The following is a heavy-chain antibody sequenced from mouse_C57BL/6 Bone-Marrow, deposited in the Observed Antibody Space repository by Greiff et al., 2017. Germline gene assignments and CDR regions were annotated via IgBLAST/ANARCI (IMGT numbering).Heavy chain of an antibody. CDR2: INPNNGGT. V-gene: IGHV1-26*01. CDR3: ARDYYGSSPWFAY. CDR1: GYTFTDYY. Sequence: EVQLQQSGPELVKPGASVKISCKASGYTFTDYYMNWVKQSHGQSLEWIGDINPNNGGTSYNQKFKGKATLTVDKSSSTAYMELRSLTAEDSAVYYCARDYYGSSPWFAYWGQGTLVTVSA. J-gene: IGHJ3*01. D-gene: IGHD1-1*01.